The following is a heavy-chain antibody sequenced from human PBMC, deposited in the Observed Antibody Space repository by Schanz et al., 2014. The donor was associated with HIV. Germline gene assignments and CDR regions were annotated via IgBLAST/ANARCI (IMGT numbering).Heavy chain of an antibody. CDR1: GFTFSSYG. CDR2: IWYDGSSK. J-gene: IGHJ4*02. Sequence: QVQVVESGGGVVQPGRSLRLSCAASGFTFSSYGMHWVRQAPGKGLEWVAVIWYDGSSKYYADSVKGRFTISRDNSNNTLYLQMNSLKTEDSGLYYCAKGGSSWPPFFDYWGQGTLVTVSS. CDR3: AKGGSSWPPFFDY. D-gene: IGHD6-13*01. V-gene: IGHV3-33*06.